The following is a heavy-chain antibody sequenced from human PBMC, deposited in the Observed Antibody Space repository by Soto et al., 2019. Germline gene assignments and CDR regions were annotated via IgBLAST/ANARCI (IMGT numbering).Heavy chain of an antibody. J-gene: IGHJ4*02. Sequence: SETLSLTCAVYGGSFGCYCWSWIRQPPGKGLEWIGEINHSGSTNYNPSLKSRVTISVDTSKNQFSLKLSSVTAADTAVYYCARAMDSSSWYTSSSGWFYFDYWGQGTLVTVSS. V-gene: IGHV4-34*01. CDR1: GGSFGCYC. D-gene: IGHD6-13*01. CDR3: ARAMDSSSWYTSSSGWFYFDY. CDR2: INHSGST.